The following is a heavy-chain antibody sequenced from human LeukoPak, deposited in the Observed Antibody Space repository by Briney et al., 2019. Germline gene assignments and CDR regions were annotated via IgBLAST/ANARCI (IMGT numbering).Heavy chain of an antibody. Sequence: ASVKVSCKVSGYTLTELSMHWVRQAPGKGLEWMGGFDPEDGETIYAQKFQGRVTMTEDTSTDTAYMELSSLRSEDTAVYYRATGLHEFWSGYQFDYWGQGTLVTVSS. V-gene: IGHV1-24*01. CDR1: GYTLTELS. J-gene: IGHJ4*02. D-gene: IGHD3-3*01. CDR3: ATGLHEFWSGYQFDY. CDR2: FDPEDGET.